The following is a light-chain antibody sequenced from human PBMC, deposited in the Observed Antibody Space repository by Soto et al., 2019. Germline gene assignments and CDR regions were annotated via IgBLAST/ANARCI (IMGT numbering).Light chain of an antibody. CDR3: AAWDDSLNGVL. CDR2: TYN. Sequence: VLTQPPSASGTPGQRVTISCSGSGSNIGSNTVNWYQQLPGTAPKLLIYTYNQRPSGVPDRFSGSKSGTSASLAISGLHSEDEADYYCAAWDDSLNGVLFGGGTKLTVL. CDR1: GSNIGSNT. J-gene: IGLJ2*01. V-gene: IGLV1-44*01.